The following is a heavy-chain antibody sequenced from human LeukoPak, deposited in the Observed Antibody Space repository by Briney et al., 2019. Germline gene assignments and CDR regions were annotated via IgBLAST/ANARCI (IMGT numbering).Heavy chain of an antibody. V-gene: IGHV3-11*04. CDR3: VTRSVPAATDAFDI. D-gene: IGHD2-2*01. CDR1: GFTFSDYY. CDR2: ISSSGSTI. J-gene: IGHJ3*02. Sequence: GGSLRLSCAASGFTFSDYYMSWIRQAPGKGLEWVSYISSSGSTIYYADSVKGRFTISRDNAKNSLYLQMNSLRAEDTAVYYCVTRSVPAATDAFDIWGQGTMVTVSS.